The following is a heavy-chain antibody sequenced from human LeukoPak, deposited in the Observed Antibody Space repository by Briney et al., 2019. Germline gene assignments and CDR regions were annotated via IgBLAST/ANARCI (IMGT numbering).Heavy chain of an antibody. Sequence: GGSLRLSCAASGFTFRTYWMSWIRQAPGKEPEWVADIIQDGSEEYYLQSVRGRFTVSRDNAQNAVFLQMTNLRADDTAVYYCARWKMELQRNAFDFWGQGTVVTVSS. CDR2: IIQDGSEE. CDR3: ARWKMELQRNAFDF. CDR1: GFTFRTYW. J-gene: IGHJ3*01. D-gene: IGHD1-26*01. V-gene: IGHV3-7*01.